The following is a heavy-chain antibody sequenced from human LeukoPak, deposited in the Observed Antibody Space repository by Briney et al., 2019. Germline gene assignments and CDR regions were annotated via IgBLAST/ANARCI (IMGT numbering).Heavy chain of an antibody. CDR2: IYYSGST. CDR3: ARYGSSGYYLPHFDY. Sequence: SETLSLTCAASGCSISSYYWSWIRQPPGKGLEWIGYIYYSGSTNYNPSLKSRVTISVDTSKNQFSLKLSSVTAADTAVYYCARYGSSGYYLPHFDYWGQGTLVTVSS. V-gene: IGHV4-59*01. CDR1: GCSISSYY. J-gene: IGHJ4*02. D-gene: IGHD3-22*01.